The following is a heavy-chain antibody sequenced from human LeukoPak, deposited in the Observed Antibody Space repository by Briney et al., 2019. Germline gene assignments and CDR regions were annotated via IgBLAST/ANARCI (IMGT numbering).Heavy chain of an antibody. Sequence: GASVKVSCKASGYTFTGYYMHWVRQAPGQGLEWMGWINPNSGGTNYAQKFQGRVTMTRDTSISTAYMELSRLRSDDTAVYSCARDSGKPAVLRYFDWLLSIFDYWGQGTLVTVSS. D-gene: IGHD3-9*01. CDR2: INPNSGGT. CDR3: ARDSGKPAVLRYFDWLLSIFDY. J-gene: IGHJ4*02. V-gene: IGHV1-2*02. CDR1: GYTFTGYY.